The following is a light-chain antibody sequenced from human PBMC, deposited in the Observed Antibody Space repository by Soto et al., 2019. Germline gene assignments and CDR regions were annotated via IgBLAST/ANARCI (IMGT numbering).Light chain of an antibody. J-gene: IGKJ3*01. Sequence: EMVLTQSPGTLYLSPGERATLSCRASQSVSNSYLAGYQQKPGQAPRLLIYGASSRATGIPDRFSGSGSGTDFTLTISRLEPEDFSMNYWQQYGRIPQLTFGPGTKVDIK. CDR1: QSVSNSY. V-gene: IGKV3-20*01. CDR2: GAS. CDR3: QQYGRIPQLT.